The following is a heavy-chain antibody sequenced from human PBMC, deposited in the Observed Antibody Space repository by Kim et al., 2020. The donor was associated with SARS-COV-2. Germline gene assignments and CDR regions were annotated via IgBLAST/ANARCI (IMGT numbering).Heavy chain of an antibody. CDR3: ARDSRDYGSGSWELITT. D-gene: IGHD3-10*01. J-gene: IGHJ5*02. Sequence: GGSLRLSCAASGFTFSSYAMHWVRQAPGKGLEWVAVISYDGSNKYYADSVKGRFTISRDNSKNTLYLQMNSLRAEDTAVYYCARDSRDYGSGSWELITTWGQGTLVTVSS. V-gene: IGHV3-30*04. CDR2: ISYDGSNK. CDR1: GFTFSSYA.